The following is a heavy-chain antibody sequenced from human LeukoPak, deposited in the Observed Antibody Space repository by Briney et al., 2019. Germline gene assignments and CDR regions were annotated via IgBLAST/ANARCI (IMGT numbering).Heavy chain of an antibody. Sequence: ASVKVSCKASGYTFTTYDINWVRQATGQGLEWMGWMNPNSANTGYAQKFQGRVTMTRNTSISTAYMELSSLRSEDTAVYCCAIGERSYYFDYWGQGTLVTVSS. CDR2: MNPNSANT. D-gene: IGHD1-1*01. J-gene: IGHJ4*02. V-gene: IGHV1-8*01. CDR1: GYTFTTYD. CDR3: AIGERSYYFDY.